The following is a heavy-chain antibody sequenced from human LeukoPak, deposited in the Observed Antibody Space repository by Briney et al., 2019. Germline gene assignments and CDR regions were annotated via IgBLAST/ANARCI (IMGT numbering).Heavy chain of an antibody. CDR2: ISSSSSTI. CDR1: GFTFSSYS. CDR3: ARDIPGGRITMVRASVGYYMDV. D-gene: IGHD3-10*01. J-gene: IGHJ6*03. Sequence: AGGSLRLSCAASGFTFSSYSMNWVRQAPGKGLEWVSYISSSSSTIYYADSVKGRFTISRDNAKNSLYLQMNSLRAEDTAVYYCARDIPGGRITMVRASVGYYMDVWGKGTTVTISS. V-gene: IGHV3-48*01.